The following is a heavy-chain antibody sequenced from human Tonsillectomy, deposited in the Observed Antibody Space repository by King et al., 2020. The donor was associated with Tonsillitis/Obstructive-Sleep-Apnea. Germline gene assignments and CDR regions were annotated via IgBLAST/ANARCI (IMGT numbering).Heavy chain of an antibody. CDR1: GFTVSSNY. J-gene: IGHJ1*01. CDR2: IYSGGYT. CDR3: ARDGRIAEYFQH. V-gene: IGHV3-66*01. Sequence: QLVQSGGGLVQPGGSLRLSCAASGFTVSSNYMSWVRQAPGKGLEWVSVIYSGGYTYYADSVTGRFTISRDNSKNTLYLQMNSLRAEDTAVYYCARDGRIAEYFQHWGQGTLVTVSS.